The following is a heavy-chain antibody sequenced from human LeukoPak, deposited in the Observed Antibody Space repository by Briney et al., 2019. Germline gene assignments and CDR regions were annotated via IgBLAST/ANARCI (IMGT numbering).Heavy chain of an antibody. D-gene: IGHD1-26*01. CDR3: ARVRIVGATPFDY. CDR1: GGSISSGGYY. J-gene: IGHJ4*02. V-gene: IGHV4-31*03. CDR2: IYYSGST. Sequence: PSETLSLTCTVSGGSISSGGYYSSWIRQHPGKGLEWIGYIYYSGSTYYNPSLKSRVTISVDTSKNQFSPKLSSVTAADTAVYYCARVRIVGATPFDYWGQGTLVTVSS.